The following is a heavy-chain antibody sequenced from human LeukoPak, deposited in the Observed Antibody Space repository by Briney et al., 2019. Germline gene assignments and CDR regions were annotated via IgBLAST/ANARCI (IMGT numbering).Heavy chain of an antibody. CDR2: IIPIFGTA. CDR1: GGTFSSYA. D-gene: IGHD1-26*01. CDR3: ARVEWELLRNREFDY. V-gene: IGHV1-69*13. J-gene: IGHJ4*02. Sequence: GASVKVSCKASGGTFSSYAISWVRQAPGQGLEWMGGIIPIFGTANYAQKFQGRVTITADESTSTAYMELSSLRSEDTAVYYCARVEWELLRNREFDYWGQGTLVTVSS.